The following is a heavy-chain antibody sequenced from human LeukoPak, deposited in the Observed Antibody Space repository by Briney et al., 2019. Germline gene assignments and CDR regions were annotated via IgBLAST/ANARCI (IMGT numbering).Heavy chain of an antibody. Sequence: SVKVSCKASGGTFSGYAVSWVRQAPGQGLEWIGGISPIFDRTDYAQRFQGRVTITTDRSTSTAYMELSSLRSEDTAVYYCARGVVPGRRVFYWYMDVWGKGTTVTVSS. CDR1: GGTFSGYA. D-gene: IGHD6-19*01. V-gene: IGHV1-69*05. J-gene: IGHJ6*03. CDR2: ISPIFDRT. CDR3: ARGVVPGRRVFYWYMDV.